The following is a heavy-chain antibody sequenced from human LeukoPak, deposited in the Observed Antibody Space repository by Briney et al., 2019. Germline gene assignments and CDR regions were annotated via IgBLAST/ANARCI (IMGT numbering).Heavy chain of an antibody. CDR3: ARGYSGNYLRFDP. D-gene: IGHD1-26*01. J-gene: IGHJ5*02. CDR1: GGSFSSSY. Sequence: SETLSFTCTVSGGSFSSSYWSWIRQPAGKGLEWIGRIYTSGSTNFNPSLKSRVTISIDKSKNQISLKLNSVTAADTAVYYCARGYSGNYLRFDPWGEGTLVTVSS. V-gene: IGHV4-4*07. CDR2: IYTSGST.